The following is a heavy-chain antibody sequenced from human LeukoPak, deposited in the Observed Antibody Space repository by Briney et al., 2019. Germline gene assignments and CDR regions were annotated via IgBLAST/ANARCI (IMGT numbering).Heavy chain of an antibody. CDR3: AKGRLYGDYPDFWFDP. CDR1: GFTFSSYA. Sequence: GGSLRLSCAASGFTFSSYAMSWVRQAPGKGLEWVSAISGSGGSTYYADSVKGRFTISRDNSKNTLYLQMNSLRAEDTAVYYCAKGRLYGDYPDFWFDPWGQGTLVTVSS. V-gene: IGHV3-23*01. D-gene: IGHD4-17*01. CDR2: ISGSGGST. J-gene: IGHJ5*02.